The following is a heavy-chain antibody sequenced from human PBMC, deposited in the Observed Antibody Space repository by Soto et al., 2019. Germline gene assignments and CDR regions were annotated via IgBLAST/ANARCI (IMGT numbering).Heavy chain of an antibody. V-gene: IGHV4-39*01. CDR2: IHYSGNT. CDR3: ARHFLAGVPPGAY. J-gene: IGHJ4*02. D-gene: IGHD3-10*01. Sequence: QLQLQESGPGLVKPSETLSLTCTFSGGSISSTNNYWGWIRQPPGKGLEWIGSIHYSGNTYYNPSLKSRVTISVDTSRNHFSLELSSVTDADTAVYYCARHFLAGVPPGAYWGQGTLITVSS. CDR1: GGSISSTNNY.